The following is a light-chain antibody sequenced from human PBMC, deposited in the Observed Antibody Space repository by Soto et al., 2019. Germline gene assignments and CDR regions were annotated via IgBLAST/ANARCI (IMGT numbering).Light chain of an antibody. CDR2: GAS. Sequence: EIVMTQSPATLSVSPGERATLSCRASQSVDSSLAWYQQKPGQAPRLLIYGASTRATGIPARFSGSGSGTEFTLTISSLQSEDFAVYYCHQYNNWPPRYTFGQGTKLEIK. CDR3: HQYNNWPPRYT. CDR1: QSVDSS. J-gene: IGKJ2*01. V-gene: IGKV3-15*01.